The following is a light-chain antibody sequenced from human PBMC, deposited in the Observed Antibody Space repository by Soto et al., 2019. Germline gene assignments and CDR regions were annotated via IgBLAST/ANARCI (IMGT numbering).Light chain of an antibody. J-gene: IGLJ2*01. V-gene: IGLV2-23*01. CDR2: EDN. Sequence: QSALAQPASVSGSPGQSITISCTGTRSDVGGNTLVSWFQQYPGKAPKLMIYEDNKRPSGVSDRFSGSKSGNTASLTISGLQAEDEADYYCCSYAGSSSVLFGGGTKLTVL. CDR1: RSDVGGNTL. CDR3: CSYAGSSSVL.